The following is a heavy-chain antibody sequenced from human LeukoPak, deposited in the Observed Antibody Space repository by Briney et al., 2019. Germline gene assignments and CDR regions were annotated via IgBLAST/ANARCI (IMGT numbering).Heavy chain of an antibody. CDR1: GGSISSGAYY. Sequence: SQTLSLTCTVSGGSISSGAYYWSWIRQHPGKGLEWIGYIYYSGSTYYNPSLKSRLTISVDTSKNQFSLKLSSATAADTAVYYCAREKAGSTGSIDSWGQGTLVTVSS. CDR2: IYYSGST. V-gene: IGHV4-31*03. CDR3: AREKAGSTGSIDS. J-gene: IGHJ4*02. D-gene: IGHD2-2*01.